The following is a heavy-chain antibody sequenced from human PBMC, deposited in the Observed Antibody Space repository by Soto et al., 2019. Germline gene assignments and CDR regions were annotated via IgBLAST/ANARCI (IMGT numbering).Heavy chain of an antibody. CDR1: GFTFSSYS. CDR2: ISSSSSYI. V-gene: IGHV3-21*01. D-gene: IGHD6-13*01. Sequence: GGSLRLSCAASGFTFSSYSMNWVRQAPGKGLEWVSSISSSSSYIYYADSVKGRFTISRDNAKNSLYLQMNSLRAEDTAVYYCAREGSSSWSANDAFDIWGQGTMVTVSS. CDR3: AREGSSSWSANDAFDI. J-gene: IGHJ3*02.